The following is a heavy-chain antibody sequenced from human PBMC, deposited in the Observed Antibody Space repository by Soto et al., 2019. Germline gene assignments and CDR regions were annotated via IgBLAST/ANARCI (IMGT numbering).Heavy chain of an antibody. CDR3: AREERKGIISWFDP. V-gene: IGHV4-30-4*01. CDR1: GGSVSGVDYF. J-gene: IGHJ5*02. D-gene: IGHD2-21*01. CDR2: IYYTGIT. Sequence: SETLSLTCTVYGGSVSGVDYFGSWIRQSPGKGLEWIGYIYYTGITHLNPSLKSRLTMAVDTSKNGFSLKLTSVSAADTAVYFCAREERKGIISWFDPWGQGTPVTVSS.